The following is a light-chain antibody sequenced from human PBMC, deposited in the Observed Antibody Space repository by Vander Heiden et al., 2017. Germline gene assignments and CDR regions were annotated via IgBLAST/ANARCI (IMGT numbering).Light chain of an antibody. Sequence: EIVLTQSPATLSLSPGERATLSCRASQSVSSYLAWYQQKPGQAPRLLIYDASNRATGIPARFGGSGSGTDFTLTISSLEPEDFAVYYCQQRSNWNTFGQGTKLEIK. CDR3: QQRSNWNT. CDR2: DAS. V-gene: IGKV3-11*01. J-gene: IGKJ2*01. CDR1: QSVSSY.